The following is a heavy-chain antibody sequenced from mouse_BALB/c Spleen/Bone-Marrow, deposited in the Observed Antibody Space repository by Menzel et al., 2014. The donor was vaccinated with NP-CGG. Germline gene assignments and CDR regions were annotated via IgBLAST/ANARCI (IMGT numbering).Heavy chain of an antibody. D-gene: IGHD4-1*01. CDR3: ARNWDLDY. Sequence: VQLQQSGPELMKPGASVKISCKASGYSFTSYYMHWVKQSPGQSLEWIGYIDPFNGDTSYNQKFKGKATLTVDKSSISAYLHHIILTFEDSAVSYGARNWDLDYWGQGTTLTFSS. J-gene: IGHJ2*01. CDR1: GYSFTSYY. CDR2: IDPFNGDT. V-gene: IGHV1-31*01.